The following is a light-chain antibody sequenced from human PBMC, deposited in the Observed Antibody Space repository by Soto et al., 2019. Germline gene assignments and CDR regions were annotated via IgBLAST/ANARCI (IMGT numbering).Light chain of an antibody. CDR2: EVS. J-gene: IGLJ1*01. Sequence: QAVLTQPPSVSGSPGQSIIIPCTGTSSDVGGYIYVSWYQQHPGKAPNLMIYEVSNRPSGVSNRFSCSKSGNTASLTISGLQAEDEADYYCSSYSRSSFYVFGTGTKVTV. CDR3: SSYSRSSFYV. CDR1: SSDVGGYIY. V-gene: IGLV2-14*01.